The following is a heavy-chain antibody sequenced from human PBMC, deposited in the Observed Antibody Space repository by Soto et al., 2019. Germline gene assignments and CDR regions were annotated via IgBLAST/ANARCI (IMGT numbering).Heavy chain of an antibody. D-gene: IGHD3-3*01. Sequence: GESLKISCKGSGYSFAGYWITWVRQMPGKGLEWMGRIDPSDSYTNYSPSFQGHVTISADKSISTAYLQWSSLKASDTAMYYCASTTYYDFWSGYQAGYYYYYSMDVWGQGTTVTVSS. CDR3: ASTTYYDFWSGYQAGYYYYYSMDV. V-gene: IGHV5-10-1*01. J-gene: IGHJ6*02. CDR1: GYSFAGYW. CDR2: IDPSDSYT.